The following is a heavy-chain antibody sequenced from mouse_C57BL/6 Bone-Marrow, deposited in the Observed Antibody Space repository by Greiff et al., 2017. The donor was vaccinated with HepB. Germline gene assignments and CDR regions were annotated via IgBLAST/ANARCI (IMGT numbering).Heavy chain of an antibody. V-gene: IGHV5-16*01. Sequence: EVKLMESEGGLVQPGSSMKLSCTASGFTFSDYYMAWVRQVPEKGLEWVANINYDGSSTYYLDSLKSRFIISRDNAKNILYLQMSSLKSEDTPTYYCARDLDYFDYWGQGTTLTVSS. CDR3: ARDLDYFDY. J-gene: IGHJ2*01. CDR1: GFTFSDYY. CDR2: INYDGSST.